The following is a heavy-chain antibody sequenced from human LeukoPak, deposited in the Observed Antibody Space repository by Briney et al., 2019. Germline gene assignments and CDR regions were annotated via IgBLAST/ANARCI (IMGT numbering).Heavy chain of an antibody. D-gene: IGHD3-3*01. Sequence: SETLSLTCTVSGGSISSSSYYWGWIRQPPGKGLEWIGSIYYSGSTYYNPSLKSRVTISVDTSKNQFSLKLSSVTAADTAVYYCARRSAFGVVRSAFDIWGQGTMVTVSS. J-gene: IGHJ3*02. CDR2: IYYSGST. V-gene: IGHV4-39*01. CDR3: ARRSAFGVVRSAFDI. CDR1: GGSISSSSYY.